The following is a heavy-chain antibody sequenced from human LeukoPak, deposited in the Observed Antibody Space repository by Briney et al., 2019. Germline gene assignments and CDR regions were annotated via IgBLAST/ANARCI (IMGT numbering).Heavy chain of an antibody. CDR3: ARDFHDSSGPPRNFQH. V-gene: IGHV1-46*01. CDR2: INPSGGST. J-gene: IGHJ1*01. CDR1: GYTFTSYY. D-gene: IGHD3-22*01. Sequence: ASVKVSCKASGYTFTSYYMHWVRQAPGQGLEWMGIINPSGGSTSYAQKFQGRITMTRDTSTSTVYMELSSLRSEDTAVYYCARDFHDSSGPPRNFQHWGQGTLVTVSS.